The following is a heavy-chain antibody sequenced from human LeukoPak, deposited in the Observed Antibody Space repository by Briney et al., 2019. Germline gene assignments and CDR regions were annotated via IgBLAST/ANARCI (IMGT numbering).Heavy chain of an antibody. CDR2: IYYSGSTNSSGST. Sequence: KPSETLSLTCTVSGGSISSYYWNWLRQPPGKGLGWIGYIYYSGSTNSSGSTNYNPSLKSRATILVDTSKNQFSLKLTSVTAADTAVYYCARGGRITMITYWGQGTLVTVSS. D-gene: IGHD3-22*01. V-gene: IGHV4-59*01. CDR1: GGSISSYY. J-gene: IGHJ4*02. CDR3: ARGGRITMITY.